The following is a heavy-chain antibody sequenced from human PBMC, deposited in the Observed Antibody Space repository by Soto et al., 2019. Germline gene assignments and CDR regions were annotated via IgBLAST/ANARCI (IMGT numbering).Heavy chain of an antibody. J-gene: IGHJ5*02. Sequence: VQLLESGGGLVQPGGSLRLYCAASGFTFSSYAISWVRQAPGKGLEWVSAISGSGGSTYYADSVKGRFTISRDNSKNTLYLQMNSLRAEDTAVYYCAKDERGYRNGLFDHWGQGTLVTVSS. D-gene: IGHD5-18*01. CDR2: ISGSGGST. CDR3: AKDERGYRNGLFDH. CDR1: GFTFSSYA. V-gene: IGHV3-23*01.